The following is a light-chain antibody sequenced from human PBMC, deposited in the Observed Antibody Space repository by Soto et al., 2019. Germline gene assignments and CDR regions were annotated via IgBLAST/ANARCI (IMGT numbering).Light chain of an antibody. CDR2: SAS. V-gene: IGKV1-12*01. Sequence: DIQMTQSPSSVSASVGDRVTITCRASQDISRWLAWYQQKPGKAPNLLIYSASYLQSGVPSRFSGSGSGTDFTLTISSLQPEDFATYYCQQASSFPLTFGPGTKVNFK. CDR3: QQASSFPLT. CDR1: QDISRW. J-gene: IGKJ3*01.